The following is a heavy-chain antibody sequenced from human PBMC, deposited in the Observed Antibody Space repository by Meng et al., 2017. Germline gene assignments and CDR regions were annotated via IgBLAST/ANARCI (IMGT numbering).Heavy chain of an antibody. CDR3: ARGGDYSSWDY. CDR1: GYLFTSYD. D-gene: IGHD4-11*01. Sequence: HVRRGQSWAEVKKLGASVKVSCKPCGYLFTSYDINWIRQAPGQGLEWMGWVNPINGKTGYAQKFQGRLTMTRDTSIRTAYMELSSLKSEDTAIYYCARGGDYSSWDYWGQGTLVTVSS. CDR2: VNPINGKT. V-gene: IGHV1-8*01. J-gene: IGHJ4*02.